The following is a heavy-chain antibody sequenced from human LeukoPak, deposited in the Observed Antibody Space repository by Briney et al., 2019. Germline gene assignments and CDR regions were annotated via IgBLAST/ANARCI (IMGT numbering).Heavy chain of an antibody. J-gene: IGHJ4*02. CDR1: GFTFSSYE. D-gene: IGHD3-10*01. Sequence: PGGSLRLSCAASGFTFSSYEMNWVRQAPGKGLEWVSYISSSGSTIYYADSVKGRFTISRDNAKNSLYLQMNSLRAEDTAVYYCARIRIGELSTFDYWGQGTLVTVSS. CDR3: ARIRIGELSTFDY. V-gene: IGHV3-48*03. CDR2: ISSSGSTI.